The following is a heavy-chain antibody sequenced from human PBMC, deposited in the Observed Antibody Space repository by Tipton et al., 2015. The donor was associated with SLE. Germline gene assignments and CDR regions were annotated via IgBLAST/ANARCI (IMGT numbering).Heavy chain of an antibody. CDR3: ASGGYGSGSHYLGGWFDP. D-gene: IGHD3-10*01. Sequence: TLSLTYTVSGGSISSYYWSWIRQSPGKGLEWIGYIYTSGSTNYNPSLKSRVTISADTSKNQFSLKLSSVTAADTAVYYCASGGYGSGSHYLGGWFDPWGRGTLVTVSS. CDR2: IYTSGST. V-gene: IGHV4-4*08. CDR1: GGSISSYY. J-gene: IGHJ5*02.